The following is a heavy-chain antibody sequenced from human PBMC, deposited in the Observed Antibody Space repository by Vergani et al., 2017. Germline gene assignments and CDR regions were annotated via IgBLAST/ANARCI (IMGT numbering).Heavy chain of an antibody. CDR2: IGSSGPYI. CDR3: ATAGAAYCRGASCYDFFEY. D-gene: IGHD2-15*01. V-gene: IGHV3-21*06. J-gene: IGHJ4*02. CDR1: GFTFSDFS. Sequence: VQLVESGGGLVKPGGSLRLSCAASGFTFSDFSMSWVRQAPGKGLEWVAFIGSSGPYINYADSVKGRFIISRDNTNNSLFLQLRSLRAEDAAVYYCATAGAAYCRGASCYDFFEYWGQGTLVTVAS.